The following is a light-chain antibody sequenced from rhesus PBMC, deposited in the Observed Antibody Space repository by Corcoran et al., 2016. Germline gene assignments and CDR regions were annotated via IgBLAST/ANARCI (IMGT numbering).Light chain of an antibody. CDR3: QQYNSAPRT. V-gene: IGKV1-37*01. Sequence: DIHMTQSPSSLSASVGDRVTITCRASAGISSYLAWFQLKPGKAPNPLFYYASNLESGVPSRFSGSGSWTEFTLTISSLQPEDFATYFCQQYNSAPRTFGQGTKVEIK. CDR2: YAS. J-gene: IGKJ1*01. CDR1: AGISSY.